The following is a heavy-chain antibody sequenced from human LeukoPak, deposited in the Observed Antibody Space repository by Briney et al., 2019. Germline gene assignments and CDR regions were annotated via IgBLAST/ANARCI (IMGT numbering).Heavy chain of an antibody. CDR2: IYYSGTT. CDR1: GGSISSSSYY. CDR3: GRPGGSGTQWYFDL. Sequence: KASETLSLTCTVAGGSISSSSYYWGWIRQPPGKGLEWIGSIYYSGTTYYNPSLKSRVTISVGTSKNQFSLKLTSVTAADTAVYYCGRPGGSGTQWYFDLWGRGALVTVSS. J-gene: IGHJ2*01. V-gene: IGHV4-39*01. D-gene: IGHD3-10*01.